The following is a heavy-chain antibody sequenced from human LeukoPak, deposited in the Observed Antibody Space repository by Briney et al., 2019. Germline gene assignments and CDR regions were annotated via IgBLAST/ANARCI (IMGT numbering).Heavy chain of an antibody. CDR2: ISSNSKYT. Sequence: GGSLRLSCAASGFMFSDYFMSWIRQAPGKELEWISYISSNSKYTKYADSVKGRFTISRDNAKKSLYLQMNSLRAEDTAVYYCATTYDSSGYYPSFMYWGQGTLVTVSS. V-gene: IGHV3-11*03. CDR1: GFMFSDYF. CDR3: ATTYDSSGYYPSFMY. D-gene: IGHD3-22*01. J-gene: IGHJ4*02.